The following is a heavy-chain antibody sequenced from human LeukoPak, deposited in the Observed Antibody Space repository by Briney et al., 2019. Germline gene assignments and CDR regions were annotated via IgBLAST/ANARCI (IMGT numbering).Heavy chain of an antibody. CDR2: IYTSGST. CDR3: ARVGGDYDILTGYRYNWFDP. V-gene: IGHV4-61*02. CDR1: GGSISSGSYY. Sequence: SETLSLTCTVSGGSISSGSYYWSWIRQPAGKGLEWIGRIYTSGSTNYNPSLKSRVTISVDTSKNQFSLKLSSVTAADTAVYYSARVGGDYDILTGYRYNWFDPWGQGTLVTVSS. J-gene: IGHJ5*02. D-gene: IGHD3-9*01.